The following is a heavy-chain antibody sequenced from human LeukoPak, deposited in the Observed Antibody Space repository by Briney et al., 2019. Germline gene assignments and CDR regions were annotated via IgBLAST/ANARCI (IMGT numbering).Heavy chain of an antibody. CDR1: GGSINNNNW. CDR2: IHHSGGT. V-gene: IGHV4-4*03. Sequence: PPETLSLTCAVAGGSINNNNWWSWVRQTPGQGLEWIGEIHHSGGTNYNPSLKGRVTISEDKSKNQFSLRLSSVTAADTAMYYCARHYCSSTSCYTYFDYWGQGTLVTVSS. D-gene: IGHD2-2*02. CDR3: ARHYCSSTSCYTYFDY. J-gene: IGHJ4*02.